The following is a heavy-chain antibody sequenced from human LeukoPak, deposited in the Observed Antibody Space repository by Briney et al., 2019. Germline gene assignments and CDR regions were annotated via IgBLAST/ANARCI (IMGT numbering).Heavy chain of an antibody. CDR1: GGAFSGDY. CDR2: IYTSGST. D-gene: IGHD3-10*01. V-gene: IGHV4-4*07. J-gene: IGHJ6*02. CDR3: ARDAPVISMDV. Sequence: SETLSLTCAVYGGAFSGDYWSWIRQPAGKGLEWIGRIYTSGSTNYNPSLKSRVTMSVDTSTNQFSLKLSSVTAADTAVYYCARDAPVISMDVWGQGTTVTVSS.